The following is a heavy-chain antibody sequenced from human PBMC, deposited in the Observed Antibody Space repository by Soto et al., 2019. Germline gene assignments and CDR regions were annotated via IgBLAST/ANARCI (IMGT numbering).Heavy chain of an antibody. CDR3: ARSEEDSDYYYGLDV. Sequence: PSQTLSLTCVISVDSVSSSSVAWNWVRQSPSRGLEWLGRTYYRSRWYSDFAVSVRGRIVIKADTSKNQFYLQLNSVTPEDTAVYFCARSEEDSDYYYGLDVWGQGTTVTVSS. J-gene: IGHJ6*02. CDR1: VDSVSSSSVA. V-gene: IGHV6-1*01. D-gene: IGHD2-15*01. CDR2: TYYRSRWYS.